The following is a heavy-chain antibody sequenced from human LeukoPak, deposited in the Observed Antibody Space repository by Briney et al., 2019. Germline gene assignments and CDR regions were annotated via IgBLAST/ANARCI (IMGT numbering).Heavy chain of an antibody. V-gene: IGHV3-7*01. CDR1: GFTFSSYW. D-gene: IGHD3-10*01. J-gene: IGHJ4*02. Sequence: PGGSLRLSCAASGFTFSSYWMSWVRRAPGKGLEWVANIKQDGSEKYYVDSVKGRFTISRDNAKNSLYLQMNSLRAEDTAVYYCAREARLWFGGGFDYWGQGTLVTVSS. CDR3: AREARLWFGGGFDY. CDR2: IKQDGSEK.